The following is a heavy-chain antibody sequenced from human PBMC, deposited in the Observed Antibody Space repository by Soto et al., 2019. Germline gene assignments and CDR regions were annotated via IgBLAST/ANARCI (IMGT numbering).Heavy chain of an antibody. CDR1: GGCISSGGYS. D-gene: IGHD2-2*02. CDR2: IYHSGST. CDR3: ARHSGPYCISTSCYTFDP. Sequence: PSETLALTCAVSGGCISSGGYSWSWIRQPPGKGLEWIGYIYHSGSTYYNPSLKSRVTISVDRSKNQFSLKLSSVTAADTAVYYCARHSGPYCISTSCYTFDPWGQGTLVTVS. J-gene: IGHJ5*02. V-gene: IGHV4-30-2*01.